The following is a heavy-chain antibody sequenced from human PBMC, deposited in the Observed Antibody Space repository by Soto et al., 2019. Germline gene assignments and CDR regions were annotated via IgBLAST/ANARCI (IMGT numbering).Heavy chain of an antibody. D-gene: IGHD1-1*01. CDR1: GYTFTSYG. Sequence: ASVKVSCKASGYTFTSYGISWVRQAPGQGLEWMGWISAYNGNTNYAQKLQGRVTMTTDTSTSTAYMELRSLRSDDTAVYYCARFNDGYYYYYYGMDVWGQGTTVTVSS. J-gene: IGHJ6*02. V-gene: IGHV1-18*01. CDR3: ARFNDGYYYYYYGMDV. CDR2: ISAYNGNT.